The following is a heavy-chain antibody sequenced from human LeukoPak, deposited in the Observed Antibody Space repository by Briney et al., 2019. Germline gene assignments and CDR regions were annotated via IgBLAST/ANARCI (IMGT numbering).Heavy chain of an antibody. CDR1: GYTFTSYA. CDR2: INAGNGNT. V-gene: IGHV1-3*01. D-gene: IGHD4-11*01. J-gene: IGHJ4*02. CDR3: ARDPDYSNYGLVDY. Sequence: ASVKVSCKASGYTFTSYAMHWVRQAPGQRLEWMGWINAGNGNTKYSQKFQGRVTITRDTSASTAYMELSSLRSDDTAVYYCARDPDYSNYGLVDYWGQGTLVTVSS.